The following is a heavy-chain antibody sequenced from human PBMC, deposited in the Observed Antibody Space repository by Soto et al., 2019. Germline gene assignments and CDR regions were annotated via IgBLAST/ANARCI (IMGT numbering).Heavy chain of an antibody. V-gene: IGHV3-11*01. J-gene: IGHJ4*02. CDR3: ATYYYGSGSSFDY. Sequence: GGSLIISCAASVFTFRDYYMTWIRQAPGKGLEWISYIPASGGEIHYADSVKGRFTISRDNAEKALYLQMNSLRAEDTAVYYCATYYYGSGSSFDYWGQGTQVTVSS. CDR2: IPASGGEI. CDR1: VFTFRDYY. D-gene: IGHD3-10*01.